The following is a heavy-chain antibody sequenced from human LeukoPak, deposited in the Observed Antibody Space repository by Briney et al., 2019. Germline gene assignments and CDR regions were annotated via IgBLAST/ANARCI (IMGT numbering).Heavy chain of an antibody. CDR3: ARGTYYYDSSGYSIHFYYFDY. J-gene: IGHJ4*02. CDR1: GGTFSSYA. V-gene: IGHV1-69*13. Sequence: SVKVSFKASGGTFSSYAISWVRQAPGQGLEWMGGIIPIFGTANYAQKFQGRVTITADESTSTAYMELSSLRSEDTAVYYCARGTYYYDSSGYSIHFYYFDYWGQGTLVTVSS. D-gene: IGHD3-22*01. CDR2: IIPIFGTA.